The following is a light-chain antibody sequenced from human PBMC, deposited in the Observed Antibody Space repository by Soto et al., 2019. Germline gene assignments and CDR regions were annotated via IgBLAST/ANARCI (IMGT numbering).Light chain of an antibody. Sequence: QSVLTQPPSASGSPGQSVTISCTGTSSDVGGYDYVSWYQQHPGKAHKLMIYEVTIRPSGVSDRFSGSKSGNTASLTVSGLQAEDEADYYCSSYTGGNPSYVFGTGTKVTVL. CDR2: EVT. J-gene: IGLJ1*01. CDR1: SSDVGGYDY. CDR3: SSYTGGNPSYV. V-gene: IGLV2-8*01.